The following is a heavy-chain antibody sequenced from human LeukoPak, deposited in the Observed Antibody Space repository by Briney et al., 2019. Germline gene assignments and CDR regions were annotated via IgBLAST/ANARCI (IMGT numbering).Heavy chain of an antibody. Sequence: GGSLRLSSAASGFTFRSYWMHWVRQAPGKGLVWVSRINSDGSSTTYADSVKGRFTISRDNAKNTLYLQMNSLRAEDTAVYYCVGAYDLRFWGQGTLVTVSS. D-gene: IGHD5-12*01. CDR3: VGAYDLRF. CDR2: INSDGSST. V-gene: IGHV3-74*01. CDR1: GFTFRSYW. J-gene: IGHJ4*02.